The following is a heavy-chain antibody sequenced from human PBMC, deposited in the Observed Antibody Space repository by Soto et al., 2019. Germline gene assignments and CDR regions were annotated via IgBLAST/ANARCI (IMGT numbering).Heavy chain of an antibody. Sequence: GGSLRLSCAASGLIFNNNAMTWVRQAPGQGLEWVATISSSGATTYYADSVKGRFTISRDNSKDTLYLLMSSLRVGDTAVYFFADPLELKPPFDCWGQGALVTVSS. CDR2: ISSSGATT. CDR3: ADPLELKPPFDC. V-gene: IGHV3-23*01. J-gene: IGHJ4*02. D-gene: IGHD1-7*01. CDR1: GLIFNNNA.